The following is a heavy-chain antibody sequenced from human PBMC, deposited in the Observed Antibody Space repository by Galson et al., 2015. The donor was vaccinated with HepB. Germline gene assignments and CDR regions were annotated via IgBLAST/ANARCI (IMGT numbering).Heavy chain of an antibody. CDR2: IYTSGST. CDR1: GGSISSYY. V-gene: IGHV4-4*07. J-gene: IGHJ3*02. CDR3: PRAADFWSGYLIYDAFDI. Sequence: ETLSLTCTVSGGSISSYYWSWIRQPAGKGLEWIGRIYTSGSTNYNPSLKSRVTMSVDTSKNQFSLKLSSVTAADTAVYYCPRAADFWSGYLIYDAFDIWGQGTMVTVSS. D-gene: IGHD3-3*01.